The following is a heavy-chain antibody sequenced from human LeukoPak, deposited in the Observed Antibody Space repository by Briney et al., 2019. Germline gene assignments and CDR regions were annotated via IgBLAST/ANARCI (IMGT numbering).Heavy chain of an antibody. J-gene: IGHJ3*02. D-gene: IGHD5-24*01. CDR3: ARVRDGYNFAAFDT. V-gene: IGHV4-30-4*01. CDR1: GGSISSGDYY. Sequence: SETLSLTCTVSGGSISSGDYYWSWIRQPPGKGLEWIGYIYYSGSTYYNPSLKSRVTISVDTSKNQFSLKLSSVTAADTAVYYCARVRDGYNFAAFDTWGQGTMVTVSS. CDR2: IYYSGST.